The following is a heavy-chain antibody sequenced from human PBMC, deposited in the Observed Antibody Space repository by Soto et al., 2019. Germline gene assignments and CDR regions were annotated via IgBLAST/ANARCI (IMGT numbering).Heavy chain of an antibody. CDR2: ISGSGGST. CDR1: GFTFSSYA. D-gene: IGHD6-13*01. V-gene: IGHV3-23*01. CDR3: ANPFAGYSSSKTRREGRTYGMDV. J-gene: IGHJ6*02. Sequence: PGGSLRLSCAASGFTFSSYAMSWVRQAPGKGLEWVSAISGSGGSTYYADSVKGRFTISRDNSKNTLYLQMNSLRAEDTAVYYCANPFAGYSSSKTRREGRTYGMDVWGQGTTVTVSS.